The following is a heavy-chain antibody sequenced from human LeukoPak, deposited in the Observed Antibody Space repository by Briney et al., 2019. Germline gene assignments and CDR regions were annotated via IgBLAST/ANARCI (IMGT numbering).Heavy chain of an antibody. J-gene: IGHJ3*02. CDR2: IKQDGSET. V-gene: IGHV3-7*01. D-gene: IGHD2-8*01. CDR3: ARDHPGGVFDI. Sequence: GGSLRLSCAASGFTFSSYWMSWVRQAPGKGLEWVANIKQDGSETYYVDSVKGRFTISRDNAKNSLYLQMNSLRAEGTAVYYCARDHPGGVFDIWGQGTMVTVSS. CDR1: GFTFSSYW.